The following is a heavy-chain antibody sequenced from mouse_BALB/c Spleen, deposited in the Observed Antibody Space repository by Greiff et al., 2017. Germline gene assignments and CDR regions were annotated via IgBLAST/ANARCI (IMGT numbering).Heavy chain of an antibody. CDR2: ISYSGST. D-gene: IGHD1-1*01. Sequence: VQLKESGPSLVKPSQTLSLTCSVTGDSITSGYWNWIRKFPGNKLEYMGYISYSGSTYYNPSLKSRISITRDTSKNQYYLQLNSVTTEDTATYYCTSQGNYYGSSSAWFAYWGQGTLVTVSA. V-gene: IGHV3-8*02. J-gene: IGHJ3*01. CDR1: GDSITSGY. CDR3: TSQGNYYGSSSAWFAY.